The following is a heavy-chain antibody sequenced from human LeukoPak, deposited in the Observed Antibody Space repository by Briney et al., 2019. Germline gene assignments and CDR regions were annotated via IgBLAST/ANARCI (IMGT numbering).Heavy chain of an antibody. CDR3: ARRSSLDY. V-gene: IGHV3-48*03. CDR1: GFTFSSYE. Sequence: PGGSLRLSCAASGFTFSSYEMNWVRQAPGKGLEWVSYISPSATTIYYADSAKGRFTISRDNAKNSLYLQMNSLRAEDTAVYYCARRSSLDYWGQGTLVTVSS. CDR2: ISPSATTI. J-gene: IGHJ4*02.